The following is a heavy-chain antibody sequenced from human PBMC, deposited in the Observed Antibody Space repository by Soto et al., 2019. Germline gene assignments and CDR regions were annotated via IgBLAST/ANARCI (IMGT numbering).Heavy chain of an antibody. Sequence: QVQLQQWGAGLLKPSETLSLTCAVYGGSFSGYYWNWIRQPPGKGLEWIGEISQSGTINYNPSLKSRVDLSVDASKSQFSLRLTSVTAADTAVYYCARGPVGGITKEGYFAHWGQGSLLTVSS. CDR2: ISQSGTI. CDR3: ARGPVGGITKEGYFAH. CDR1: GGSFSGYY. J-gene: IGHJ4*02. V-gene: IGHV4-34*02. D-gene: IGHD3-9*01.